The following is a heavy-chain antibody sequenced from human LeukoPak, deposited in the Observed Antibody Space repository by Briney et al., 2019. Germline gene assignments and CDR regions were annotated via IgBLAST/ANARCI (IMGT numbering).Heavy chain of an antibody. J-gene: IGHJ4*02. CDR3: ARGRDYYDSSGYYNYFDY. CDR1: GGSISSYY. D-gene: IGHD3-22*01. V-gene: IGHV4-59*08. CDR2: IYYSGST. Sequence: SETLSLTCTVSGGSISSYYWSWIRQPPGKGLEWIGYIYYSGSTNYNPSLKSRVTISLDTSKNQFSLRLSSVTAADTAVYYCARGRDYYDSSGYYNYFDYWGQGTLVTVSS.